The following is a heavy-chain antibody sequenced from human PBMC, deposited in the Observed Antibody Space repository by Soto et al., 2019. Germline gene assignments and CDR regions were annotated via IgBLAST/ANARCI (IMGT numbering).Heavy chain of an antibody. Sequence: QVQLVQSGAEVKKPGASVKVSCKASGYTFTSYGISWVRQAPGQGLEWMGWISAYNGNTNYAQKLQGRVTMTTDTSMXTAYMELRSLRSDDTAVYYCARATMVRGVISWFDPWGQGTLVTVSS. CDR1: GYTFTSYG. CDR3: ARATMVRGVISWFDP. J-gene: IGHJ5*02. CDR2: ISAYNGNT. D-gene: IGHD3-10*01. V-gene: IGHV1-18*01.